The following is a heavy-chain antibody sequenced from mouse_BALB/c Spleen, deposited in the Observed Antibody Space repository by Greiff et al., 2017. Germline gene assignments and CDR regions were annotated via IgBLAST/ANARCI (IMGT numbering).Heavy chain of an antibody. Sequence: EVKLMESGGGLVQPKGSLKLSCAASGFTFNTYAMNWVRQAPGKGLEWVARIRSKSNNYATYYADSVKDRFTISRDDSQSMLYLQMNNLKTEDTAMYYCVRYGNYGYYYAMDYWGQGTSVTVSS. V-gene: IGHV10-1*02. J-gene: IGHJ4*01. CDR3: VRYGNYGYYYAMDY. D-gene: IGHD2-1*01. CDR1: GFTFNTYA. CDR2: IRSKSNNYAT.